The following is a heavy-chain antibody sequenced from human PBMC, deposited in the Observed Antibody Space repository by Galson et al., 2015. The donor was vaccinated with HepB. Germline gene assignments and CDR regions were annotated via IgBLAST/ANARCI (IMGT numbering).Heavy chain of an antibody. J-gene: IGHJ3*02. CDR3: TTGGYAFDI. CDR2: IKSKPVGGSI. D-gene: IGHD3-10*01. CDR1: GFTFSNAW. Sequence: SLRLSCAGSGFTFSNAWMNWVRQAPGKGLEWVGRIKSKPVGGSIDYASPVKGRLTISRDDSKKTVYLQMNSLKTEDTAVYYCTTGGYAFDIWGQGTMVIVSS. V-gene: IGHV3-15*01.